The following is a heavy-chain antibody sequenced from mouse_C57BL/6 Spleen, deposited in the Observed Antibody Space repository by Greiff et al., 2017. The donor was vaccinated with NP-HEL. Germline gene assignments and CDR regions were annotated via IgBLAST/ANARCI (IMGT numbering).Heavy chain of an antibody. V-gene: IGHV5-16*01. D-gene: IGHD2-3*01. CDR2: INYDGSST. J-gene: IGHJ2*01. CDR3: ARDLDGYFPYLDY. CDR1: GFTFSDYY. Sequence: EVKLVESEGGLVQPGSSMKLSCTASGFTFSDYYMAWVRQVPEKGLEWVANINYDGSSTYYLDSLKSRFIISRDNAKNILYLQMSSLKSEDTATYYCARDLDGYFPYLDYWGQGTTLTVSS.